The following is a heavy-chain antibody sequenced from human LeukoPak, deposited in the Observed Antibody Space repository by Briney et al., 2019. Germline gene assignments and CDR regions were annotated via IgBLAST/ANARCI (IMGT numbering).Heavy chain of an antibody. CDR2: IYYSGSA. V-gene: IGHV4-59*01. J-gene: IGHJ4*02. CDR3: ARASSGLDY. D-gene: IGHD5-12*01. Sequence: SETLSLTCTVSGGSISSYYWSWVRQPPGKGLEWIGRIYYSGSADYNPSLKSRVIISVDTSKNQFSLMLSSVTATDTAVYYCARASSGLDYWGQGTLVTVSS. CDR1: GGSISSYY.